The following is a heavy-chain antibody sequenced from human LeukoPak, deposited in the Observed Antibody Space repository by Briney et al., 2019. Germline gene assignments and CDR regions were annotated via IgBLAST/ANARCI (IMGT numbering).Heavy chain of an antibody. CDR3: ARGHYDFWSGYSLYYFDY. D-gene: IGHD3-3*01. CDR2: IIPIFGTA. Sequence: SVKVSCKASGGTFISYAISWVRQAPGQGLEWMGGIIPIFGTANYAQKLQGRVTMTTDTSTSTAYMELRSLRSDDTAVYYCARGHYDFWSGYSLYYFDYWGQGTLVTVSS. J-gene: IGHJ4*02. V-gene: IGHV1-69*05. CDR1: GGTFISYA.